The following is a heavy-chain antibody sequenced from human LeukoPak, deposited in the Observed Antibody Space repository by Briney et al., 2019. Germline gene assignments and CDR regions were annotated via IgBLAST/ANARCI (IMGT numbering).Heavy chain of an antibody. V-gene: IGHV4-59*01. CDR2: IYYSGST. CDR1: GGSISSYY. CDR3: ARGPTVTTLGFDP. D-gene: IGHD4-17*01. J-gene: IGHJ5*02. Sequence: PSETLSLTCTVSGGSISSYYWSWIRQPPGKGLEWIGYIYYSGSTNYNPSLKSRVTISVDTSKNQFSLKLSSVTAADTAVYYCARGPTVTTLGFDPWGQGTLVTVSS.